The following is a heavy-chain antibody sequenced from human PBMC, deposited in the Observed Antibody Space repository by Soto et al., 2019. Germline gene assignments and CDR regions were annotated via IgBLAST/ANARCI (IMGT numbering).Heavy chain of an antibody. V-gene: IGHV3-21*01. Sequence: GGSLRLSCAASGLTFSSYSMNWVRQAPGKGLEWVSSISSSSSYIYYADSVKGRFTISRDNAKNSLYLQMNSLRAEDTAVYYCAGDYYYDSSGYFAGFDYWGQGTLVTVSP. CDR2: ISSSSSYI. J-gene: IGHJ4*02. CDR3: AGDYYYDSSGYFAGFDY. D-gene: IGHD3-22*01. CDR1: GLTFSSYS.